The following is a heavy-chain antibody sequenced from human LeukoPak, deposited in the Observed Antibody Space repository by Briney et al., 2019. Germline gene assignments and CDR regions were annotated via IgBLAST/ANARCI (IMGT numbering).Heavy chain of an antibody. V-gene: IGHV1-46*01. CDR3: AREGSGGGSDY. J-gene: IGHJ4*02. D-gene: IGHD6-19*01. CDR2: INPSGGST. Sequence: ASVKVSCKASGYTFTSYYMHWVRQAPGQGLEWMGIINPSGGSTSYAQKFQGRITMTRDTSTSTVYMEPSSLRSEDTALYYCAREGSGGGSDYWGQGTLVTVSS. CDR1: GYTFTSYY.